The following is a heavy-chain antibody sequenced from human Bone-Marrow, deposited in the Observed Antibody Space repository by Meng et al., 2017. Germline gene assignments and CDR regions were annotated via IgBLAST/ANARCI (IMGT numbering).Heavy chain of an antibody. Sequence: LQVVGSGGGGDQQGASVALYLVAYGFSFTDAWKSCVRQGQGKGLEWVGRIESNSDGGTTDYAAPVKGRFTISRDDSKNTLYLQMNSLIIEDTALYFCATGAAAADHWGQGSLVTVSS. CDR1: GFSFTDAW. J-gene: IGHJ4*02. CDR2: IESNSDGGTT. V-gene: IGHV3-15*04. CDR3: ATGAAAADH. D-gene: IGHD6-13*01.